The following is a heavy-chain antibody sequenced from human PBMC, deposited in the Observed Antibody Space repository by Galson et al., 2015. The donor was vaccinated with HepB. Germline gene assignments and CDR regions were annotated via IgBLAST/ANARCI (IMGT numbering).Heavy chain of an antibody. V-gene: IGHV3-21*01. Sequence: SLRLSCAASGFTFSRYAMTWVRQAPGKGLEWVSSISGRSTYIYYADSVRGRFTISRDNSKNSLFLQMNSLRAEDTAFYYCARDFGGNSGYFDDWGQGTQVTVSS. CDR1: GFTFSRYA. D-gene: IGHD4-23*01. CDR3: ARDFGGNSGYFDD. J-gene: IGHJ4*02. CDR2: ISGRSTYI.